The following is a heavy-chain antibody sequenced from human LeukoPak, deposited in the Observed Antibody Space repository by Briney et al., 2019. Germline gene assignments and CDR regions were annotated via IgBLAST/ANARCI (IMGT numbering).Heavy chain of an antibody. CDR3: ARWGSIAVVGYYYYGMDV. V-gene: IGHV4-34*01. CDR1: GGSFSGYY. D-gene: IGHD6-19*01. CDR2: INHSGST. Sequence: SETLSLTCAVYGGSFSGYYWSWIRQPPGKGLEWIGEINHSGSTNYNPSLKSRVTISVDTSKNQFSLKLSSVTAADTAVYYCARWGSIAVVGYYYYGMDVWGKGTTVTVSS. J-gene: IGHJ6*04.